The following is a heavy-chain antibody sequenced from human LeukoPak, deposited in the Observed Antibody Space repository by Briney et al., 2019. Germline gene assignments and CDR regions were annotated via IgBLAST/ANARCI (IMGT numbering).Heavy chain of an antibody. CDR2: IIPIFGTA. D-gene: IGHD3-3*01. CDR3: ARGVLRFLEWLLY. J-gene: IGHJ4*02. Sequence: SVKVSCKASGGTFSSYAISWVRQAPGQGLEWIGGIIPIFGTANYAQTFQGRVAITADESTSTAYMELSSLRSEDTAVYYCARGVLRFLEWLLYWGQGTLVTVSS. V-gene: IGHV1-69*13. CDR1: GGTFSSYA.